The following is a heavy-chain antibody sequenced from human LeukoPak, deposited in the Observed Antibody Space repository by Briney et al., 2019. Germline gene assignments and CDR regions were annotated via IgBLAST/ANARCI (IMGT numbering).Heavy chain of an antibody. V-gene: IGHV1-18*01. CDR2: ISAYNGNT. J-gene: IGHJ3*02. D-gene: IGHD1-26*01. CDR3: ARDRGYSGSLDDAFDI. CDR1: GYTFTSYG. Sequence: ASVKVSCKASGYTFTSYGIGWVRQAPGQGLEWMGWISAYNGNTNYAQKLQGRVTMTTDTSTSTAYMELRSLRSDDTAVYYCARDRGYSGSLDDAFDIWGQGTMVTVSS.